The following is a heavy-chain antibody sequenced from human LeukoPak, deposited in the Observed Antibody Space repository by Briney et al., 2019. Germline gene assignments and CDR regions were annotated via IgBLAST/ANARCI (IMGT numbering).Heavy chain of an antibody. V-gene: IGHV3-48*03. CDR1: GFTLSSYE. J-gene: IGHJ4*02. D-gene: IGHD6-13*01. CDR3: ARGPYSSNWYVDY. Sequence: GGSLRLSCAASGFTLSSYEMNWVRLAPGKGLEWISYISRTGNSIYYADSVKGRFTLSRDSAKNSLYLQMNSLRADDTAVYYCARGPYSSNWYVDYWGQGTLVTVAS. CDR2: ISRTGNSI.